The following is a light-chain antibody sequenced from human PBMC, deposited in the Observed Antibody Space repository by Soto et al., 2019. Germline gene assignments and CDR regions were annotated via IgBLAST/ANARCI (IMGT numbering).Light chain of an antibody. CDR3: QQRSNWQIT. J-gene: IGKJ5*01. CDR2: DAS. V-gene: IGKV3D-11*02. CDR1: QSVSSY. Sequence: EIVLTQSSATLSLSPGERATLSCRASQSVSSYLAWYQQKPGQAPRLLIYDASNRATGIPARFSGSGPGTDFTLTISSLEPEDFAVYYCQQRSNWQITFGQGTRLEIK.